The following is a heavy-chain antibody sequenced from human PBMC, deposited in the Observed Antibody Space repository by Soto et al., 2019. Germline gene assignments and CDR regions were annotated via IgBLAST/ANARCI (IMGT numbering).Heavy chain of an antibody. D-gene: IGHD3-22*01. CDR3: ARDLYYYDSSGYIGPYGMDV. V-gene: IGHV4-30-4*01. J-gene: IGHJ6*02. CDR1: GGSISSGDYY. CDR2: IYYSGST. Sequence: TLSLTCTVSGGSISSGDYYWSWIRQPPGKGLEWIGYIYYSGSTYYNPSLKSRVTISVDTSKNQFSLKLSSVTAADTAVYYCARDLYYYDSSGYIGPYGMDVWGQGTAVTVSS.